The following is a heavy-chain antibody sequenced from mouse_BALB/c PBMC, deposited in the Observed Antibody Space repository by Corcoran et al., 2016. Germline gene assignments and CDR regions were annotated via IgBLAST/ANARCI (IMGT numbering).Heavy chain of an antibody. CDR3: ARTYDGNYGDY. J-gene: IGHJ2*01. V-gene: IGHV14-3*02. CDR1: GFNNKDTY. D-gene: IGHD2-10*01. Sequence: EVQLQQSGAEIVKQGASVKLSCTGSGFNNKDTYMHWGKQRPEQGLEGVGRIDPANGNTKYDPKFQGKATITADTSSNTAYLQLSSLTSEDTAVYYWARTYDGNYGDYWGQGTTLTVSS. CDR2: IDPANGNT.